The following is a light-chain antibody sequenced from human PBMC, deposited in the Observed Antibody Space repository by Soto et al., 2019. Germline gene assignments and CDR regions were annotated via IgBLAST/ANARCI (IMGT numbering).Light chain of an antibody. CDR2: DAS. V-gene: IGKV3-11*01. Sequence: EIVLTQSPATLSLSPGERATLSCRASQSVSSYLAWYQQKPGQAPRLLIYDASNRATGIPARFSGSGSGTDFTLPISSLEPADFAVYYCQQRSNWPPLLTFGQGTRLEIK. J-gene: IGKJ5*01. CDR3: QQRSNWPPLLT. CDR1: QSVSSY.